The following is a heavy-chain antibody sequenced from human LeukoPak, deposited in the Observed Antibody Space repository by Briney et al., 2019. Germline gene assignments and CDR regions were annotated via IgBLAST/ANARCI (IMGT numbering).Heavy chain of an antibody. Sequence: KPSETLSLTCTISGGSTTGYFWSWIRQPPGKGLEWIGYVFYSGGTLYNPSLESRVTISVVTSKTHFSLELTSVTAADTAVYYCARHMSVTYDAFDLWGRGTMVTVSS. CDR1: GGSTTGYF. V-gene: IGHV4-59*08. D-gene: IGHD2-21*02. J-gene: IGHJ3*01. CDR2: VFYSGGT. CDR3: ARHMSVTYDAFDL.